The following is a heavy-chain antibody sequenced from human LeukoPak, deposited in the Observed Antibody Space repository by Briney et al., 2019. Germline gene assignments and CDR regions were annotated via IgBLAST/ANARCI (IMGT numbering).Heavy chain of an antibody. CDR1: GFTFSSYG. J-gene: IGHJ4*02. V-gene: IGHV3-30*18. CDR2: ISYDGSNK. CDR3: AKEKSYYDSSGFDY. D-gene: IGHD3-22*01. Sequence: GGSLRLSCAASGFTFSSYGMHWVSQAPGKGLEWVAVISYDGSNKYYADSVKGRFTISRHNSKNTLYLQMNSLRAEDTAVYYCAKEKSYYDSSGFDYWGQGTLVTVSS.